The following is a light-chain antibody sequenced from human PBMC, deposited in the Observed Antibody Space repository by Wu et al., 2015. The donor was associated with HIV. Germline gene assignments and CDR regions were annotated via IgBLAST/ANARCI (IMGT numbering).Light chain of an antibody. J-gene: IGKJ5*01. Sequence: EIVMTQSPATLSVSPGETATLSCRASPSVSSNLAWYQQKPGQAPRLLIYGASTRATGIPAGFSGSGSGTEFTLTISSLQSEDFALYYCQQYNDWPPITFGQGTRLEIK. V-gene: IGKV3-15*01. CDR1: PSVSSN. CDR3: QQYNDWPPIT. CDR2: GAS.